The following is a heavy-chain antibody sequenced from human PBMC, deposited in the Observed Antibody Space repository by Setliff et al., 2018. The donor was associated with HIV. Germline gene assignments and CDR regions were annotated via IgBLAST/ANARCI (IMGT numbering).Heavy chain of an antibody. CDR2: IGTDGDT. CDR1: GFIFSSHD. J-gene: IGHJ6*02. CDR3: AREIQVVYTGGHYFYGMDV. Sequence: PGGSLRLSCEASGFIFSSHDFHWVRQAAGQGLEWVSAIGTDGDTYYVDSVKGRFTISRDNARNSLYLQMNNLGAGDTAMYYCAREIQVVYTGGHYFYGMDVWGQGTAVTVSS. D-gene: IGHD3-16*01. V-gene: IGHV3-13*01.